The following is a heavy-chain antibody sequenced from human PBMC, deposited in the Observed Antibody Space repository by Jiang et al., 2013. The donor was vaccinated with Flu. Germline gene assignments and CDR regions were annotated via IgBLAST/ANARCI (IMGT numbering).Heavy chain of an antibody. CDR2: IWYGGNNK. CDR1: GFTFSTYG. D-gene: IGHD5-12*01. J-gene: IGHJ4*02. CDR3: ARVSDSYGSYDPPDY. V-gene: IGHV3-33*01. Sequence: GGGVVQPGRSLRLSCAASGFTFSTYGMHWVRQAPGKGLEWVAVIWYGGNNKYYADSVKGRFTISRDNSKHTLYLQMNSLTAEDTAVYYCARVSDSYGSYDPPDYWGQGTLVTVSS.